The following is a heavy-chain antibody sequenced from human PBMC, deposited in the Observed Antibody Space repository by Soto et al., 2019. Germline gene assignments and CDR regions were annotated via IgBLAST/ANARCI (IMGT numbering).Heavy chain of an antibody. CDR3: ARDLGWELSPFDY. CDR1: GFTFSSYW. J-gene: IGHJ4*02. Sequence: GGSLRLSCAASGFTFSSYWMSWVRQAPGKGLEWVANIKQDGSEKYYVDSVKGRFTISRDNAKNSLYLQMNSLRAEDTAVYYCARDLGWELSPFDYWGQGTLVTVSS. D-gene: IGHD1-26*01. V-gene: IGHV3-7*01. CDR2: IKQDGSEK.